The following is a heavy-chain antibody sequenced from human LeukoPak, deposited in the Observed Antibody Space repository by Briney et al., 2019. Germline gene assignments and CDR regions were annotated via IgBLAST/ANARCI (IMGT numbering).Heavy chain of an antibody. CDR1: GGTFSSYA. Sequence: GASVKVSCKASGGTFSSYAISWVRQAPGQGLEWMGGIIPIFGTANYAQKFQGRVTITADKSTSTAYMELSSLRSEDTAVYYCASRSQVGYDSSGYPYYYYYYMDVWGKGTTVTVSS. CDR3: ASRSQVGYDSSGYPYYYYYYMDV. D-gene: IGHD3-22*01. J-gene: IGHJ6*03. CDR2: IIPIFGTA. V-gene: IGHV1-69*06.